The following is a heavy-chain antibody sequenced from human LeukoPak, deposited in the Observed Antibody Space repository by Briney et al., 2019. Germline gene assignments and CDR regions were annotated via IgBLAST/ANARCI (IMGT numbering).Heavy chain of an antibody. D-gene: IGHD6-19*01. V-gene: IGHV4-34*01. CDR3: ARGQYSSGWYFRTWFDP. Sequence: SETLSLTRAVYGGSFSGYYWSWIRQPPGKGLEWIGEINHSGSTNYNPSLKSRVTISVDTSKNQFSLKLSSVTAADTAVYYCARGQYSSGWYFRTWFDPWGQGTLVTVSS. J-gene: IGHJ5*02. CDR1: GGSFSGYY. CDR2: INHSGST.